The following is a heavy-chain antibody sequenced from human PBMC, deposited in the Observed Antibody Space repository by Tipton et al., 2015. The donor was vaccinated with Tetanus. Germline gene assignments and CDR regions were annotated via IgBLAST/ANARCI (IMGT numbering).Heavy chain of an antibody. J-gene: IGHJ4*02. D-gene: IGHD3-10*01. CDR3: ARDYDGGGYYDY. CDR2: IIPIFGTA. V-gene: IGHV1-69*01. CDR1: GGTFSSYA. Sequence: QVQLVQSGAEVKKPGSSVKVSCKASGGTFSSYAISWVRQAPGQGLEWMGGIIPIFGTANYAQKFQGRVTITADESTSTAYMELSSLRSGDRAVYYGARDYDGGGYYDYWGQGTLVTVSS.